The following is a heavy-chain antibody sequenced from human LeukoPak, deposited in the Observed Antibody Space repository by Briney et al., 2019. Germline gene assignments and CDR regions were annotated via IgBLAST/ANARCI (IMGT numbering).Heavy chain of an antibody. J-gene: IGHJ4*02. V-gene: IGHV3-21*01. CDR3: ASSPRFLEWLFPIAEYYFDY. Sequence: GRSLRLSCAASGFTFDDYAMYWVRQSPGKGLEWVSSISSSSSYIYYADSVKGRFTISRDNAKNSLYLQMNSLRAEDTAVYYCASSPRFLEWLFPIAEYYFDYWGQGTLVTVSS. D-gene: IGHD3-3*01. CDR1: GFTFDDYA. CDR2: ISSSSSYI.